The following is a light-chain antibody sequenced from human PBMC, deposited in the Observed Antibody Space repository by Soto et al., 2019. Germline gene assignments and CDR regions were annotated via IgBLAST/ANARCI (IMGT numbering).Light chain of an antibody. CDR1: QSVSSN. Sequence: EIVMTQSPATLSVSTGERATLSCRASQSVSSNLAWYQQKPGQAPWLLIYGASTRATGIPARFSGSGSGTEFTLTISSLQSEDFAVYYCQQYNNWPLYTFGQGTKLEIK. V-gene: IGKV3-15*01. J-gene: IGKJ2*01. CDR2: GAS. CDR3: QQYNNWPLYT.